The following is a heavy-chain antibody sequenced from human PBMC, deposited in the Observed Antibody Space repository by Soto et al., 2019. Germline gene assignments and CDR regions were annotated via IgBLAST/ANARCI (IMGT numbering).Heavy chain of an antibody. D-gene: IGHD6-25*01. Sequence: QVQLVESGGGVVQPGRSLRLSCAASGFTFSSYGMHWVRQAPGKGLEWVAVIWYDGSNKYYADSVKGRFTISRDNSKNTLYLQMNSLRAEDTAVYYCARERSAGRYFDLWGRGTLVTVSS. CDR2: IWYDGSNK. J-gene: IGHJ2*01. V-gene: IGHV3-33*01. CDR1: GFTFSSYG. CDR3: ARERSAGRYFDL.